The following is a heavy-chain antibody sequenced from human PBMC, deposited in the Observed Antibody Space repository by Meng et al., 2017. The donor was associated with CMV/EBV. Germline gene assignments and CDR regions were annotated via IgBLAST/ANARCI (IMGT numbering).Heavy chain of an antibody. Sequence: GESLKISCAASGFTVSSNYMSWVRQAPGKGLEWVLVIYSGGSTYYADSVKGRFTISRDNSKNTLYLQMNSLRAEDTAVYYCASMVVTRGWFDPWGQGTLVTVSS. J-gene: IGHJ5*02. V-gene: IGHV3-53*01. CDR1: GFTVSSNY. CDR2: IYSGGST. D-gene: IGHD4/OR15-4a*01. CDR3: ASMVVTRGWFDP.